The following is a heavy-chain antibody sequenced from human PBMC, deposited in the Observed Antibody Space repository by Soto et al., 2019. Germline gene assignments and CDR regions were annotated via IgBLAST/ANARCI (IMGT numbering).Heavy chain of an antibody. V-gene: IGHV3-30*18. CDR3: AKVGVGSTSNAFDI. CDR2: ISYDGSNK. Sequence: QVQLVESGGGVVQPGRSLRLSCAASGFTFRSYGMHWVRQAPAKGLEWVAVISYDGSNKYYADSVKGRFTISRDNSKNTLYLQMNSLRAEDTAVYYCAKVGVGSTSNAFDIWGQGTMVTVSS. J-gene: IGHJ3*02. CDR1: GFTFRSYG. D-gene: IGHD1-26*01.